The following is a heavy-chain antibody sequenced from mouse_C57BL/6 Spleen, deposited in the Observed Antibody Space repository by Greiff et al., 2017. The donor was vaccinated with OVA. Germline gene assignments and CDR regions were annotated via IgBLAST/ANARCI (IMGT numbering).Heavy chain of an antibody. D-gene: IGHD2-3*01. CDR3: ARINGDDGYYEAY. V-gene: IGHV1-55*01. J-gene: IGHJ3*01. Sequence: VKLQQPGAELVKPGASVKMSCKASGYTFTSYWITWVKQRPGQGLEWIGDIYPGSGSTNYNEKFKSKATLTVDTSSSTAYMQLSSLTSEDSAVYYCARINGDDGYYEAYWGQGTLVTVSA. CDR2: IYPGSGST. CDR1: GYTFTSYW.